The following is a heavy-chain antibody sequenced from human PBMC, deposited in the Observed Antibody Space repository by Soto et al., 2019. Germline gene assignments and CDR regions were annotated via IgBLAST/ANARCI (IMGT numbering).Heavy chain of an antibody. CDR1: GFTFSSYA. V-gene: IGHV3-23*01. CDR2: ICGSGGST. D-gene: IGHD3-10*01. J-gene: IGHJ4*02. CDR3: AKDSGYYGSGSYYY. Sequence: GGSLRLSCAASGFTFSSYAMSWVRQAPGKGLEWVSAICGSGGSTYYADSVKGRFTISRDNSKNTLYLQMNSLRAEDTAVYYCAKDSGYYGSGSYYYWGQGTLVTVSS.